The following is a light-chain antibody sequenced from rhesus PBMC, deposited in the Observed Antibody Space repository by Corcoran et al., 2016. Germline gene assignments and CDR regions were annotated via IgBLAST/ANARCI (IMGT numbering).Light chain of an antibody. CDR2: SAY. CDR1: ESVGSF. V-gene: IGKV3-40*01. J-gene: IGKJ4*01. Sequence: EIVMTQSPAILSLSPGETATLSCRASESVGSFLAWYQEKPGQAPKLRVHSAYFRATGIPDRFSGKGSRTDFTLTISSLEPEDVGVYHCQQYNDLQLTFGGGTKVELK. CDR3: QQYNDLQLT.